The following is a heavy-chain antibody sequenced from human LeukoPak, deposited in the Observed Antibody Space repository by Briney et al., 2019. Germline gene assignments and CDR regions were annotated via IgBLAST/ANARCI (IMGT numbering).Heavy chain of an antibody. CDR2: IYHSGST. CDR1: GYSISSGYY. D-gene: IGHD3-22*01. J-gene: IGHJ4*02. CDR3: ARAASYYESSERPHYFDY. V-gene: IGHV4-38-2*02. Sequence: PSATLSLTCTVSGYSISSGYYWGWIRQPPGKGLEWIGSIYHSGSTYYNPSLKSRVTISVDTSKNQFSLKLSSVTAADTAVYYCARAASYYESSERPHYFDYWGQGTLVTVCS.